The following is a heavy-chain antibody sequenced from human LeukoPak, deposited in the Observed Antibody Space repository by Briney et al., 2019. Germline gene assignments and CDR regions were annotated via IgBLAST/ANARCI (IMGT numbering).Heavy chain of an antibody. V-gene: IGHV3-23*01. Sequence: GGSLRLSCAASGFTFSTYAMSWVRQAPGKGLEWVSAINGRSSTIYYVDSVKGRFTVSRDNSKNTLYLQMSSLRAEDTAVYYCAARSAIAAAGSYAFDKWGQGTMVSVFS. J-gene: IGHJ3*02. CDR2: INGRSSTI. CDR1: GFTFSTYA. CDR3: AARSAIAAAGSYAFDK. D-gene: IGHD6-13*01.